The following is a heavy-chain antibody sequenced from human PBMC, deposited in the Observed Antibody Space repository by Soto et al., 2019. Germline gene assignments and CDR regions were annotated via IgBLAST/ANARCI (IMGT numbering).Heavy chain of an antibody. CDR3: GAQDYGAKVYYFEN. CDR1: SGSISTSSSY. D-gene: IGHD4-17*01. J-gene: IGHJ4*02. V-gene: IGHV4-39*01. Sequence: QLQLQESGPGLVKPSETLSLNCTVSSGSISTSSSYWGWIRKPPGKGLEWMGSIYYSGNTYYNPSLKSRLTISIDTSKPQFSLKLNCLTAADTAGYYCGAQDYGAKVYYFENLGQGTPVTLSS. CDR2: IYYSGNT.